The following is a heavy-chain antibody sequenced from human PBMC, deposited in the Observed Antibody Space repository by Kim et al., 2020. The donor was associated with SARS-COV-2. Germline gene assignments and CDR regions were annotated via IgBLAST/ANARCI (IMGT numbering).Heavy chain of an antibody. V-gene: IGHV3-21*01. J-gene: IGHJ4*02. CDR2: ISSSSSYI. Sequence: GGSLRLSCAASGFTFSSYSMNWVRQAPGKGLEWVSSISSSSSYIYYADSVKGRFTISRDNAKNSLYLQMNSLRAEDTAVYYCTVFVAAAPGTTGYWGQGTLVTVSS. CDR3: TVFVAAAPGTTGY. CDR1: GFTFSSYS. D-gene: IGHD6-13*01.